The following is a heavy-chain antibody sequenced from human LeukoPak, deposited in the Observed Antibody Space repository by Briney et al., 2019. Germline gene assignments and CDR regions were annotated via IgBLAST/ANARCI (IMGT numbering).Heavy chain of an antibody. CDR2: IKSKTDGGTT. CDR1: GFTFSNAW. D-gene: IGHD2-2*01. CDR3: TTPLVVPAGDDY. V-gene: IGHV3-15*01. J-gene: IGHJ4*02. Sequence: GGSLRLSCAASGFTFSNAWMSWVRQVPGKGLEWVGRIKSKTDGGTTDYAAPVKGRFTISRDESKNTLYLQMNSLKTEDTAVYYCTTPLVVPAGDDYWGQGTLVTVSS.